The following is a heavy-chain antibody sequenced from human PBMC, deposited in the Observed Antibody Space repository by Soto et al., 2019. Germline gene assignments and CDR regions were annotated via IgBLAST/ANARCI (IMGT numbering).Heavy chain of an antibody. J-gene: IGHJ3*02. CDR3: ARDRGYYYDSSGDDAFDI. CDR1: GGSISSYY. V-gene: IGHV4-59*01. Sequence: PSETLSLTCTVSGGSISSYYWSWIRQPPGKGLEWIGYIYYSGSTNYNPSLKSRVTISVDTSKNQFSLKLSSVPAADTAVYYCARDRGYYYDSSGDDAFDIWGQGTMVTVSS. D-gene: IGHD3-22*01. CDR2: IYYSGST.